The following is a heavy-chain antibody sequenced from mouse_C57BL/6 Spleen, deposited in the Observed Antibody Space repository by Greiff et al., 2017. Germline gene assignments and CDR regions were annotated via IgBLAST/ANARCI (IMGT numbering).Heavy chain of an antibody. CDR3: ARDLDYYAMDD. Sequence: EVQRVESGGGLVKPGGSLKLSCAASGFTFSSYAMSWVRQTPEKRLEWVATISDGGSYTYYPDNVKGRFTISRDNAKNNLYLQMSHLKSEDTAMYYCARDLDYYAMDDWGQGTSVTVSS. CDR1: GFTFSSYA. V-gene: IGHV5-4*01. CDR2: ISDGGSYT. J-gene: IGHJ4*01.